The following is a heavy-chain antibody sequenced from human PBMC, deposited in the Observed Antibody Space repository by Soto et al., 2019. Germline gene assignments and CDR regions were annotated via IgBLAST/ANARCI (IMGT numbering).Heavy chain of an antibody. J-gene: IGHJ4*02. Sequence: QVQLVQSGAEVKQPGSSVKVSCKTSGGTFSTYAIYWVRQAPGQGLEWMGAIIPLFGTADYAQKFQGIVTIAADESTSTAYMELSSLRSEDTAVYYCASPKGSYSSGYYYFDYWGQGTLVTVSS. CDR2: IIPLFGTA. D-gene: IGHD6-19*01. CDR1: GGTFSTYA. V-gene: IGHV1-69*01. CDR3: ASPKGSYSSGYYYFDY.